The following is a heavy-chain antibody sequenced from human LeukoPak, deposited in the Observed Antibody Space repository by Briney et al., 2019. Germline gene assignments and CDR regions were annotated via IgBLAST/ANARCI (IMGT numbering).Heavy chain of an antibody. CDR1: GFTFGSYA. CDR3: AKGGSYYYDSSGYLGY. Sequence: QPGASLRLSCAASGFTFGSYAVSWVRPAPGKGLEWVSAISGSGGSTYYADSVKGRFTISRDNSKNTLYLQMNSLRAEDTAVYYCAKGGSYYYDSSGYLGYWGQGTLVTVSS. J-gene: IGHJ4*02. D-gene: IGHD3-22*01. V-gene: IGHV3-23*01. CDR2: ISGSGGST.